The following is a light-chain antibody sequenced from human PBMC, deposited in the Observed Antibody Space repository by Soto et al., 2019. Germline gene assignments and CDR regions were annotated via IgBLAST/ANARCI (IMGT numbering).Light chain of an antibody. CDR3: YSAADNNLV. Sequence: SYELTQPSSVSVSPGQTARITCSGDVLAKKYARWFQQKPGQAPVLMIYKDSERPSGIPERVSGSSSGTTVTLTISGAQVEDEADYYCYSAADNNLVFGGGTKLTVL. CDR2: KDS. J-gene: IGLJ2*01. CDR1: VLAKKY. V-gene: IGLV3-27*01.